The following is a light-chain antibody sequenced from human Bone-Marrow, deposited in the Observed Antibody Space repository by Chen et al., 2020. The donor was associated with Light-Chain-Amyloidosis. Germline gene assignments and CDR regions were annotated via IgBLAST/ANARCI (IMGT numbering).Light chain of an antibody. CDR3: SSYTITNTRV. CDR2: EVT. Sequence: QSALTQPASVSGSPGQLITIPCTGTSSDVGGDNHVSWYQQHPDKAPKLMIYEVTNRPSWVPDRFSGAKSDNTASLTISGLQTEDEADYFCSSYTITNTRVFGSGTRVTVL. CDR1: SSDVGGDNH. V-gene: IGLV2-14*01. J-gene: IGLJ1*01.